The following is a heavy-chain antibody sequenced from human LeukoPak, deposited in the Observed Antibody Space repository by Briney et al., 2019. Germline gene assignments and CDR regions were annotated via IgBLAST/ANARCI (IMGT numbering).Heavy chain of an antibody. CDR3: AALTGTTTFDY. Sequence: GASVKVSCKASGYTFTSYDVNWVRQATGQGLEWMGWMNPNSGNTGLAQKFQGRATLTRDTSLSTAYMELSNLRSDDTAVYYCAALTGTTTFDYWGQGTLVTVSS. J-gene: IGHJ4*02. CDR2: MNPNSGNT. V-gene: IGHV1-8*01. CDR1: GYTFTSYD. D-gene: IGHD1-7*01.